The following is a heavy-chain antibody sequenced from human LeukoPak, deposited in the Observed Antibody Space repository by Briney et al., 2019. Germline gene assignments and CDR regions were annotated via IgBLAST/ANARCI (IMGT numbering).Heavy chain of an antibody. V-gene: IGHV4-59*01. CDR2: IYYSGSA. CDR1: GGSISSYY. J-gene: IGHJ4*02. CDR3: ARGPELDFDY. Sequence: ASETLSLTCTVSGGSISSYYWSWLRQPPGKGLEWIGYIYYSGSANYNPSLKSRVTISVDTSKNQFSLKLSSVTAADTAVYYCARGPELDFDYWGQGTLVTVSS.